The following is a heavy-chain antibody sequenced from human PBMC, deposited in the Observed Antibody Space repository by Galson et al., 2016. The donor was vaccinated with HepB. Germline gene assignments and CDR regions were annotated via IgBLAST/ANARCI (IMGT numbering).Heavy chain of an antibody. CDR3: ASQRDDDQWLLDY. V-gene: IGHV3-33*08. CDR2: IWGDGSNT. D-gene: IGHD6-19*01. CDR1: GFIFSIYG. J-gene: IGHJ4*02. Sequence: SLRLSCAASGFIFSIYGMNWVRQAPGKGLEWVAVIWGDGSNTYYADSVKGRFTISRDNSKNTLYLQMNSLRAEDTAVYYCASQRDDDQWLLDYWGQGTLVTVSS.